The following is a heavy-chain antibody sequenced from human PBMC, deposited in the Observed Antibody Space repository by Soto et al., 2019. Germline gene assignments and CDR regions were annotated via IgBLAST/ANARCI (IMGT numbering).Heavy chain of an antibody. Sequence: QVQLVESGGGVVQPGRSLRLSCEGSGFIFGYYGVHWVRQAPGRGLEWVTAISSSGDNEFYADSVKGRFTISRDNSRNTMYVQIHSLTSEDTAVYYCARTNDDSGGFLDACDLWGKGTVVTVSS. CDR2: ISSSGDNE. CDR3: ARTNDDSGGFLDACDL. CDR1: GFIFGYYG. J-gene: IGHJ3*01. D-gene: IGHD3-22*01. V-gene: IGHV3-30*03.